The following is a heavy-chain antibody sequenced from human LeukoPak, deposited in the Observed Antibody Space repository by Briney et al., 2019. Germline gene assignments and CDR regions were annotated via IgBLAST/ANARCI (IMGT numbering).Heavy chain of an antibody. CDR3: ARGGAFYWNPRY. CDR1: GFTVSDYY. J-gene: IGHJ4*02. Sequence: GGSLRLSCVASGFTVSDYYMSWVRQAPGKGLEWVSLLYTDDTTIYADSVEGRFTISRDDSKNTIYLRMTTLRGEDTAVYYCARGGAFYWNPRYWGQGTLVTVSS. CDR2: LYTDDTT. D-gene: IGHD1-1*01. V-gene: IGHV3-53*01.